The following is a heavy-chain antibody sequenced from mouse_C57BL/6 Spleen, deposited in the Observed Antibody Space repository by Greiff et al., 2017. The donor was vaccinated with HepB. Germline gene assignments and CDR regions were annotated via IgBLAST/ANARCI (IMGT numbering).Heavy chain of an antibody. V-gene: IGHV1-76*01. J-gene: IGHJ2*01. Sequence: QVQLQQSGAELVRPGASVKLSCKASGYTFTDYYINWVKQRPGQGLEWIARIYPGSGNTYYNEKFKGKATLTAEKSSSTAYMQLSSLTSEDSAVYFCARCDYRGYYFDYWGQGTTLTVSS. D-gene: IGHD2-4*01. CDR2: IYPGSGNT. CDR3: ARCDYRGYYFDY. CDR1: GYTFTDYY.